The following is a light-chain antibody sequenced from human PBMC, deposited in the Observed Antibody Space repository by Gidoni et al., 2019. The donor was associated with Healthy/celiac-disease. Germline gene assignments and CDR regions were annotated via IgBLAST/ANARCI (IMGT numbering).Light chain of an antibody. Sequence: SALTQPASVSGSPGQPITISCTGTSSDVGSYNLVSWYQQHPGKAPKLMIYEVSKRPSGVSNRFSGSKSGNTVSLTISGLQAEDEADYYCCSYAGSSTLVFGGGTKLTVL. CDR3: CSYAGSSTLV. V-gene: IGLV2-23*02. CDR1: SSDVGSYNL. J-gene: IGLJ2*01. CDR2: EVS.